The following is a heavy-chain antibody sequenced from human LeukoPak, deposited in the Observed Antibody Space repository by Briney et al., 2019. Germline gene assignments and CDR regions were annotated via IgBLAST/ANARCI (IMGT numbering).Heavy chain of an antibody. D-gene: IGHD1-26*01. CDR3: ARDRWELPNDY. CDR1: GGSISSGYY. V-gene: IGHV4-38-2*02. CDR2: IYHSGST. J-gene: IGHJ4*02. Sequence: SETLSLTCTVSGGSISSGYYWGWIRQPPGKGLEWIGSIYHSGSTYYNPSLKSRVTISVDTSKNQFSLKLSSVTAADTAVYYCARDRWELPNDYWGQGTLVTVSS.